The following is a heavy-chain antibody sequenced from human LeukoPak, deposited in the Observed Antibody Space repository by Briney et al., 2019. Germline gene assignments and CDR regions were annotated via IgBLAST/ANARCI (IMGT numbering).Heavy chain of an antibody. V-gene: IGHV3-66*02. CDR1: GFTVSSNY. J-gene: IGHJ4*02. CDR2: IYSGGST. Sequence: PGGSLSLSCAASGFTVSSNYMSWVRQAPGKGLEWVSVIYSGGSTYYADSVKGRFTISRDNSKNTLYLQMNSLRAEDTAVCYCARENTAMVAFDYWGQGTLVTVSS. CDR3: ARENTAMVAFDY. D-gene: IGHD5-18*01.